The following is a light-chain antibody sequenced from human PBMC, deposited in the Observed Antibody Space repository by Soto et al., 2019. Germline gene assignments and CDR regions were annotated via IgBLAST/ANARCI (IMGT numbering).Light chain of an antibody. CDR2: EGI. CDR1: SGSVGGFNV. CDR3: CSYVGATTYV. Sequence: QSVLTQPASVAGAPGQSITSSCTGASGSVGGFNVVSWYQQHPGKAPKVIIYEGIKWPSGVSNRFSGSNSGSTASLTISGLQAEDEADYYCCSYVGATTYVFGTGTKVTVL. V-gene: IGLV2-23*01. J-gene: IGLJ1*01.